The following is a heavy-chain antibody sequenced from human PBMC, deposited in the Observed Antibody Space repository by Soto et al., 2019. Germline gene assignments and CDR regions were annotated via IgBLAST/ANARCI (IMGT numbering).Heavy chain of an antibody. J-gene: IGHJ5*02. V-gene: IGHV4-34*01. D-gene: IGHD3-3*01. Sequence: SETLSLTCAVYGGSFSGYYWSWIRQPPGKGLEWIGEINHSGSTNYNPSLKSRVTISVDTSKNQFSLKLSSVTAADTAVYYCARVRCITTFGVVMKGWFDPWGQGXLVTVYS. CDR2: INHSGST. CDR3: ARVRCITTFGVVMKGWFDP. CDR1: GGSFSGYY.